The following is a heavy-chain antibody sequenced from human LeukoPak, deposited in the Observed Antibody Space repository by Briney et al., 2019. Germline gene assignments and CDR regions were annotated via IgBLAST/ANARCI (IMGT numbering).Heavy chain of an antibody. Sequence: GGSLRLSCAASGFTFNYYSMNWVRQAPGKGLEWVSYISSDSDTVFYADSVVGRFTISRDNGQNSLYLQMNSLRAEDTAVYFCARDKVRVGVGAFDYWGQGTLVTVSS. CDR2: ISSDSDTV. CDR1: GFTFNYYS. CDR3: ARDKVRVGVGAFDY. V-gene: IGHV3-48*01. J-gene: IGHJ4*02. D-gene: IGHD3-3*01.